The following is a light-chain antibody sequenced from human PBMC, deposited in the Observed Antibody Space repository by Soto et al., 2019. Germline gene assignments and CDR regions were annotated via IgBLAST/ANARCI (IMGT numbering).Light chain of an antibody. CDR1: QTISSW. CDR2: GAS. CDR3: QQYNSYST. V-gene: IGKV1-5*01. Sequence: DIQMTQSPSTLSGSVGDRVTITCRASQTISSWLAWYQQKPGKAPKLLIYGASSLESGVPSRFSGSGSGTEFTLTISSLQPDDFATHYCQQYNSYSTFGQGTKGDIK. J-gene: IGKJ1*01.